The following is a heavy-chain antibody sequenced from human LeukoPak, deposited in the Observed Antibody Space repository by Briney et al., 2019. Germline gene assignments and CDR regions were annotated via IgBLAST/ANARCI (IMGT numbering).Heavy chain of an antibody. Sequence: PSETLSLTCTVSGVSISSGGYYWGWIRQPPGKGLEWIGSIYYSGSTYYNPSLKSRVTISVDTSKNQFSLKLNSVTAADTAVYYCARHWDSSSWGYFGYWGQGTLVTVSS. CDR2: IYYSGST. CDR1: GVSISSGGYY. V-gene: IGHV4-39*01. D-gene: IGHD6-13*01. CDR3: ARHWDSSSWGYFGY. J-gene: IGHJ4*02.